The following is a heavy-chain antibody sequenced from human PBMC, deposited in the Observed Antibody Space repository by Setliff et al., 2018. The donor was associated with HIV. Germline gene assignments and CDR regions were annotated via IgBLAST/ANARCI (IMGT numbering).Heavy chain of an antibody. Sequence: PGGSLRLSCVVSGFTLRSYDMYWVRQAPGKGLEWVSGLGVRGDTYYTDSVEGRFTISRDNNKNTLYLQMNSLRAEDTAVYYCANGFHYGYLFDYWGQGTLVTVSS. CDR2: LGVRGDT. V-gene: IGHV3-13*01. CDR1: GFTLRSYD. J-gene: IGHJ4*02. D-gene: IGHD3-16*01. CDR3: ANGFHYGYLFDY.